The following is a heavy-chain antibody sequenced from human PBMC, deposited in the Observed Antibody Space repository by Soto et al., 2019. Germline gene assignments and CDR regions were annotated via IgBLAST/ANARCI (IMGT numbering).Heavy chain of an antibody. D-gene: IGHD5-12*01. CDR3: ARVPQIVAMGRPFDY. CDR1: GGSFSGYS. Sequence: PSETLSLTCAVYGGSFSGYSWNWIRQPPGKGLEWIGEINHSGSTNYNPSLKSRVTISLDTSKNQFSLRLTSLTAADTAVYFCARVPQIVAMGRPFDYWGQGILVTVSS. J-gene: IGHJ4*02. V-gene: IGHV4-34*01. CDR2: INHSGST.